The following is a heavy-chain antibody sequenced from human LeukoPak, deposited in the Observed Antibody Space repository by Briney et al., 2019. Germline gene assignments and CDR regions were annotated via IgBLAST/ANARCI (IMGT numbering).Heavy chain of an antibody. CDR1: GGPISSYY. Sequence: SETLSLTCTVSGGPISSYYWSWIRQPPGKGLEWIGYIYYSGSTNYNPSLKSRVTISVDTSKNQFSLKLSSVTAADTAVYYCARGSRYPDYWGQGTLVTVSS. CDR3: ARGSRYPDY. J-gene: IGHJ4*02. D-gene: IGHD6-13*01. CDR2: IYYSGST. V-gene: IGHV4-59*01.